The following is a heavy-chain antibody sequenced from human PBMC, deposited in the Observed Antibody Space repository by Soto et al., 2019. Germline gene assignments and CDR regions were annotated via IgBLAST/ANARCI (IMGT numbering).Heavy chain of an antibody. D-gene: IGHD3-10*01. V-gene: IGHV3-23*01. Sequence: GGSLRLSCVASGFTFSNYDMSWVRQAPGKGLEWVSGISGTGDSTYYADSVKGRFTISRDNSKNTLYLQMNGLRAEDTAVYYCVKDGRITMVRGVTIPPGYWGQGTLVTVSS. CDR2: ISGTGDST. CDR3: VKDGRITMVRGVTIPPGY. J-gene: IGHJ4*02. CDR1: GFTFSNYD.